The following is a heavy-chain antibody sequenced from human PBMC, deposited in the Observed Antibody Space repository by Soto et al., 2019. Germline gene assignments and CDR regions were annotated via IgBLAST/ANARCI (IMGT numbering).Heavy chain of an antibody. D-gene: IGHD3-16*02. CDR1: GYTFSSYV. J-gene: IGHJ4*02. CDR3: AREGGVWGSFRYFDY. V-gene: IGHV1-18*04. CDR2: ISPYNGNT. Sequence: QVQLVQSGVEVQKPGASVKVSCKASGYTFSSYVINWLRQAPGQGLEWMGWISPYNGNTNYGQNLQGRVNMTTDTSTSIVDMELRSLRSDDTAVYYCAREGGVWGSFRYFDYWGQGTLVTVSP.